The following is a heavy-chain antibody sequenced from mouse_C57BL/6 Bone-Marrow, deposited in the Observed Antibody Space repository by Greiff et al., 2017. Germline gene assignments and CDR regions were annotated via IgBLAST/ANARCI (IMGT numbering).Heavy chain of an antibody. CDR3: ARIYYGSSYEVGY. Sequence: VKVKESGPGLVAPSQSLSITCTVSGFSLTSYAISWVRQPPGKGLEWLGVIWTGGGTNYNSALKSRLSISKDNSKSQVFLKMNSLQTDDTARYYCARIYYGSSYEVGYWGQGTTLTVSS. J-gene: IGHJ2*01. CDR1: GFSLTSYA. D-gene: IGHD1-1*01. V-gene: IGHV2-9-1*01. CDR2: IWTGGGT.